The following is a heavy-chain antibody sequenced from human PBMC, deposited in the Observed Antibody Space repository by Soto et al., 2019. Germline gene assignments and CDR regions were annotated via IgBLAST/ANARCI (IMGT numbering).Heavy chain of an antibody. D-gene: IGHD3-10*01. J-gene: IGHJ3*01. CDR2: IHYSGTT. CDR3: ARVSGNAFDV. Sequence: QVQLQESGPGLVKSSQTLSLTCTVSGGSISSGAYYWSWIRQHPGKDLEWIGYIHYSGTTYLSPSHQSRGTMSVDTSKNQFSLRLRSVTAADTAVYFCARVSGNAFDVWGQGTMVSVSS. CDR1: GGSISSGAYY. V-gene: IGHV4-31*03.